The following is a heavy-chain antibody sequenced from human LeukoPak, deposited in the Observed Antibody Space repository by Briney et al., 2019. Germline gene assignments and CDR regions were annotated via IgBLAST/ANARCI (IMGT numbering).Heavy chain of an antibody. CDR2: ISSSSSYI. D-gene: IGHD2-15*01. CDR3: ASEYCSGGSCYNDY. J-gene: IGHJ4*02. Sequence: PGGSLRLSCAASGLTISNYAMMWVRQAPGKGLEWVSSISSSSSYIYYADSVKGRFTISRDNAKNSLYLQMNSLRAEDTAVYYCASEYCSGGSCYNDYWGQGTLVTVSS. V-gene: IGHV3-21*01. CDR1: GLTISNYA.